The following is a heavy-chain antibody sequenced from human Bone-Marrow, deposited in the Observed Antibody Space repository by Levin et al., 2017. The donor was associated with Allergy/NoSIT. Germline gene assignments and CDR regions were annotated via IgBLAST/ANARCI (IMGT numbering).Heavy chain of an antibody. V-gene: IGHV3-23*01. J-gene: IGHJ4*02. CDR2: ITTNGGRT. CDR1: GFTFSDYA. CDR3: AREIFLVVRSWYTADY. Sequence: GGSLRLSCAASGFTFSDYAMSWVRHVPGKGLEWVSAITTNGGRTYYADFVRGRFSISRDNFRNTVYLEMNSLRVDDTAIYYCAREIFLVVRSWYTADYWGQGNLVTVSS. D-gene: IGHD2-2*02.